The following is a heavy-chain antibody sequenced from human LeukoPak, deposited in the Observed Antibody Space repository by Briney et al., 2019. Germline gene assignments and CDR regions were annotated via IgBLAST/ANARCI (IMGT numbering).Heavy chain of an antibody. D-gene: IGHD3-10*01. J-gene: IGHJ5*02. CDR2: IYHGGNT. V-gene: IGHV4-31*03. CDR3: ARVRYYGSGEAIDP. CDR1: GGSISSGGYF. Sequence: SETLSLTCTVSGGSISSGGYFWSWIRQNPGKGLERIGYIYHGGNTYYNPSLKSRVTISVDTSKNQFSLTLSSVTAADTAMYYCARVRYYGSGEAIDPWGQGTLVTVSS.